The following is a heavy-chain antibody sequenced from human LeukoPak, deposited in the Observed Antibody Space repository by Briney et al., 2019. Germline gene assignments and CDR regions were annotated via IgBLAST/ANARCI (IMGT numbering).Heavy chain of an antibody. D-gene: IGHD5-18*01. CDR3: AIRGDSYGYFGDYYYYYMDV. CDR2: ISSSSSTI. CDR1: GFTFSSYS. V-gene: IGHV3-48*01. Sequence: PGGSLRLSCAASGFTFSSYSMNWVRQAPGKGLEWVSYISSSSSTIYYADSVKGRFTISRDNAKNSLYLQMNSLRAEDTAVYYCAIRGDSYGYFGDYYYYYMDVWGKGTTVTVSS. J-gene: IGHJ6*03.